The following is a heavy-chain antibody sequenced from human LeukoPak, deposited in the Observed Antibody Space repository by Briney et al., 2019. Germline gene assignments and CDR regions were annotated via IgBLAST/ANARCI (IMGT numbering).Heavy chain of an antibody. D-gene: IGHD6-19*01. CDR1: GFTFRDYA. CDR2: ISTDGSRI. CDR3: TRGVAISTSGWYDTFVY. J-gene: IGHJ4*02. V-gene: IGHV3-64*02. Sequence: PGGSLRLSCAASGFTFRDYAMYWVRQAPGKGLEYVSVISTDGSRIYYADSVKGRFTISRDNSKNTLYLQMGSLRAEDMAFYYCTRGVAISTSGWYDTFVYWGQGALVTVSS.